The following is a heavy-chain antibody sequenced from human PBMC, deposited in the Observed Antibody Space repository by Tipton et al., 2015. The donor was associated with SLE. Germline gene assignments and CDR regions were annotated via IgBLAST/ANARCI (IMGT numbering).Heavy chain of an antibody. CDR2: INHSGST. Sequence: TLSLTCAVYGGSFSGYFWSWIRQPPGKGLEWIGEINHSGSTNYNPSLKSRVTISVDTSKNQFSLKLSSVTAADTAVYYCARGGIIQPFDYWGQGTLVTVSS. CDR3: ARGGIIQPFDY. V-gene: IGHV4-34*01. CDR1: GGSFSGYF. J-gene: IGHJ4*02. D-gene: IGHD3-3*01.